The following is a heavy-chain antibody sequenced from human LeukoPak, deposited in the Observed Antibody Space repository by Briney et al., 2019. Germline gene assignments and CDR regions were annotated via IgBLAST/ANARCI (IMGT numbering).Heavy chain of an antibody. J-gene: IGHJ6*02. CDR3: ARNNGMDV. CDR2: VNRDGSET. V-gene: IGHV3-7*03. CDR1: GFTFSDYW. Sequence: GGSLRLSCAAAGFTFSDYWMTWVRQVPGRGPEWVANVNRDGSETYYLDSVKGRFTISKDNAKNSLYLQMNSLRAEDTALYHCARNNGMDVWGQGTTVIVSS.